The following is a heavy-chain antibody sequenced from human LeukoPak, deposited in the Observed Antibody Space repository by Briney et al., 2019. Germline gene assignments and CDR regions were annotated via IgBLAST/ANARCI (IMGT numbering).Heavy chain of an antibody. CDR3: ARDYRVTNDYGGTHFDY. J-gene: IGHJ4*02. D-gene: IGHD4-23*01. CDR2: ISSSGSTI. Sequence: GGSLRLSCAASGFTFSTYEMNWVRQAPGKGLEWVSYISSSGSTIYYADSVKGRFTISRDNAKNSLYLQMNSLRAEDTAVYYCARDYRVTNDYGGTHFDYWGQGTLVTVSS. V-gene: IGHV3-48*03. CDR1: GFTFSTYE.